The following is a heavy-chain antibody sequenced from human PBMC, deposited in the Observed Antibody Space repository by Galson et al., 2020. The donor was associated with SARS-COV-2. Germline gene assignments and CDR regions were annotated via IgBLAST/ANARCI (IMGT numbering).Heavy chain of an antibody. CDR3: AKSGCTGGTCYSSPDYFYYYMDV. Sequence: GGSLRLSCAASGFIFSSFAMTWVRQAPGKGLEWVSAISSSGDNTYYADSVKGRFIISRDNSKNTLYLQMNSLRAEDTAVYYCAKSGCTGGTCYSSPDYFYYYMDVWGKGTTVTVSS. J-gene: IGHJ6*03. D-gene: IGHD2-15*01. CDR2: ISSSGDNT. V-gene: IGHV3-23*01. CDR1: GFIFSSFA.